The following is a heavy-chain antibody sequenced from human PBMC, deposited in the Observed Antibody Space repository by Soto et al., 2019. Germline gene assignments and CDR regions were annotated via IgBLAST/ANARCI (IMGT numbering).Heavy chain of an antibody. V-gene: IGHV1-46*01. CDR2: INPNDGAT. Sequence: QVQLVQSGAEVKKPGASVKVSCKAFGYTFTTYYIHWVRQAPGQGLEWMGMINPNDGATNYPQKFQGRVTMTREAPTSTVYMELRSLKSEDTAMYYCARDPPDRYYSYWCFDLWGRGTLVTVSS. J-gene: IGHJ2*01. CDR1: GYTFTTYY. CDR3: ARDPPDRYYSYWCFDL. D-gene: IGHD2-21*01.